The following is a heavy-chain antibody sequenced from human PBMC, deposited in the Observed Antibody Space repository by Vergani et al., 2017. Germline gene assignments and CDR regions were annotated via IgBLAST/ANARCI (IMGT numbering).Heavy chain of an antibody. J-gene: IGHJ6*03. V-gene: IGHV4-59*12. Sequence: QVQLQESGPGLVKPSETLSLTCTVSGGSISSYYWSWIRQPPGKGLEWIGYIYYSGSTNYNPSFKNRVTMSVDTSKNQFSLKLSSVTAADTAVYYCARGRYCSSTSCQKRGYYYYYMDVWGKGTTVTVSS. CDR2: IYYSGST. D-gene: IGHD2-2*01. CDR3: ARGRYCSSTSCQKRGYYYYYMDV. CDR1: GGSISSYY.